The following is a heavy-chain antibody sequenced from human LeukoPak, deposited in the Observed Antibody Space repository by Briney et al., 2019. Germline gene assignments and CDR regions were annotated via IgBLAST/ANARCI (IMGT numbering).Heavy chain of an antibody. D-gene: IGHD2-15*01. CDR1: GYTFTSYG. CDR3: ARALLGRYCSGGSCYSFGY. J-gene: IGHJ4*02. Sequence: GASVKVSCKASGYTFTSYGISWVRQAPGQGFEWMGWISAYNGNTNYAQKLQGRVTMTTDTSTSTAYMELRSLRSDDTAVYYCARALLGRYCSGGSCYSFGYWGQGTLVTVSS. CDR2: ISAYNGNT. V-gene: IGHV1-18*04.